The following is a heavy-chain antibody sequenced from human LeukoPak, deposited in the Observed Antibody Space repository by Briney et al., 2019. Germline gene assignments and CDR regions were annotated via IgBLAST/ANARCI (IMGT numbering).Heavy chain of an antibody. D-gene: IGHD5-12*01. CDR2: IIPIFGTT. CDR1: GGTFSGYA. J-gene: IGHJ6*03. V-gene: IGHV1-69*01. Sequence: ASVKVSCKTSGGTFSGYAISWIRQAPGQGLEWMGEIIPIFGTTNYAQNFQDRVTITADESTSTAHMDLSSLRSEDTAIYYCAGGGYSTSTAYYYYYMDVWGKGTTVTVSS. CDR3: AGGGYSTSTAYYYYYMDV.